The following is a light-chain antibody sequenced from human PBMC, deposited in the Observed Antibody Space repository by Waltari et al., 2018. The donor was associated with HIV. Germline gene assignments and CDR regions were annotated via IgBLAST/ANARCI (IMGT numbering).Light chain of an antibody. V-gene: IGKV6-21*01. CDR3: HQSSSLPHT. Sequence: EILLTQSPDVQSVTPKEKVTTTCRASQSIGSNLHWYQQKPDQSPKLLIKYASRSFSGVPSRFSGSGSGTDFTLTIRGLEAEDAATYYCHQSSSLPHTFGQGTKLEIK. J-gene: IGKJ2*01. CDR2: YAS. CDR1: QSIGSN.